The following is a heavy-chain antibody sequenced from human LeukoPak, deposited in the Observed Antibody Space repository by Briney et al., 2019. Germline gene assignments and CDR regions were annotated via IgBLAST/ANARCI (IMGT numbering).Heavy chain of an antibody. CDR3: AGRDQTTGWSDY. V-gene: IGHV4-4*07. J-gene: IGHJ4*02. CDR2: IHTSGST. Sequence: PSGTLSLTCLVSGGSITGYHWSWIRQPAGKGLQWIGQIHTSGSTKYNPSLESRVALSLDTSNTRLYLDLSSVTAADTAIYYCAGRDQTTGWSDYWGQGALVTVSS. CDR1: GGSITGYH. D-gene: IGHD6-19*01.